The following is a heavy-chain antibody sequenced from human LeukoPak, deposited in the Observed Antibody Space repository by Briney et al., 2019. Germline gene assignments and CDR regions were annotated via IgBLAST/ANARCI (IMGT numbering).Heavy chain of an antibody. D-gene: IGHD2-15*01. J-gene: IGHJ4*02. CDR1: AGSFSGYY. V-gene: IGHV4-34*01. CDR3: ASMSCSGGSCYPTDY. Sequence: SETLSLTCAVYAGSFSGYYWSLIRQPPGKGLEWIGEINHSGSTNYNPSLKSRVTISVDTSKNQFSLKLSSVTAADTAVYYCASMSCSGGSCYPTDYWGQGTLVTVSS. CDR2: INHSGST.